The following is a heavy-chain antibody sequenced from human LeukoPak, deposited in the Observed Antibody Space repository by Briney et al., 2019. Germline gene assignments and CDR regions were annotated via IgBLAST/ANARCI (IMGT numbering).Heavy chain of an antibody. CDR1: GYTFTSYA. V-gene: IGHV7-4-1*02. CDR3: ARERGVLLWFGELLSAEFDY. CDR2: INTNTGNP. D-gene: IGHD3-10*01. Sequence: ASVKVSCKASGYTFTSYAMNWVRQAPGQGLEWMGWINTNTGNPTYAQGFTGRFVFSLDTSVSTAYLQISSLKAEDTAVYYCARERGVLLWFGELLSAEFDYWGQGTLVTVSS. J-gene: IGHJ4*02.